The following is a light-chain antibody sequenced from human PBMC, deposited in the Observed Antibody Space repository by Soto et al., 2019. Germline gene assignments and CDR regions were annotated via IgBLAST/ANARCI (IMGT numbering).Light chain of an antibody. CDR3: QQYNSYRT. CDR2: DAS. V-gene: IGKV1-5*01. Sequence: DIQMTQSPSSLSASVGDRVTITCRASQSISRFLAWYQQKPGKAPKLLIYDASSLASGVPARLSGSASGTEFTLTISSMPPDDFATYYCQQYNSYRTFGHGTKVDIK. J-gene: IGKJ1*01. CDR1: QSISRF.